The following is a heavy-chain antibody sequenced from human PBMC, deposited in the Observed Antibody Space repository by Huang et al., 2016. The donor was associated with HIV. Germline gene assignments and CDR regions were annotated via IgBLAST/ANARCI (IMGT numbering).Heavy chain of an antibody. CDR2: LMPVFESP. V-gene: IGHV1-69*13. D-gene: IGHD4-4*01. CDR3: ARGSLEYSVSSSLDY. J-gene: IGHJ4*02. Sequence: QVQLLQSGADVKKPGSSVKVSCKAFVGPFRSYSIAWVRQAPGQGLEWMASLMPVFESPNYAQKLQGRVRVTEDESTSTVYMELRDLRPDDTAVYFCARGSLEYSVSSSLDYWGQGTHVTVSS. CDR1: VGPFRSYS.